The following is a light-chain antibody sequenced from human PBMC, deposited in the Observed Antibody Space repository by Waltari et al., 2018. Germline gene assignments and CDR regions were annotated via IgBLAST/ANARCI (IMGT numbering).Light chain of an antibody. V-gene: IGKV3-20*01. Sequence: ETVLTQSPGTLSLAPGERATLACRASQSVSSSYLAWYQQEPGQATRLLIYGASSRATGIPDRFSGSGSGTDFTLIISRLEPEDFAVYYCQQYGSSLFTFGPGTKVDIK. CDR3: QQYGSSLFT. CDR1: QSVSSSY. J-gene: IGKJ3*01. CDR2: GAS.